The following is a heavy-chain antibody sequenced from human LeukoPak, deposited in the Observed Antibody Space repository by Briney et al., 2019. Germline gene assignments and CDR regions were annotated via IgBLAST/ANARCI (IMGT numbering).Heavy chain of an antibody. D-gene: IGHD2-21*01. Sequence: LGESLKISCEGSGYISTNYWIAWVRPTPGKGLEWMGIIYPGDSKTIYSPSFQGQVTMSVDKSISTAYLQWSSLKASDSAIYYCATYYRAPGRYYFDYWGQGTMVTVSS. CDR3: ATYYRAPGRYYFDY. CDR1: GYISTNYW. CDR2: IYPGDSKT. V-gene: IGHV5-51*01. J-gene: IGHJ4*02.